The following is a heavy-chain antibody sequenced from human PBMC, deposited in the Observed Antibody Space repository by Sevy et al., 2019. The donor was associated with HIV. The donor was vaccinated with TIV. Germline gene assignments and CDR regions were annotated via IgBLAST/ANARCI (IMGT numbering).Heavy chain of an antibody. Sequence: GESLKISCAASGFTFSSYAMSWVRQAPGKGLEWVSAISGSGGSTYYADSVKGRFTISRDNSKNTLYLQMNSLRAEDTAVYYCAKEAGTTIFGVVIRLDYWGQGTLVTVSS. CDR3: AKEAGTTIFGVVIRLDY. CDR2: ISGSGGST. J-gene: IGHJ4*02. V-gene: IGHV3-23*01. CDR1: GFTFSSYA. D-gene: IGHD3-3*01.